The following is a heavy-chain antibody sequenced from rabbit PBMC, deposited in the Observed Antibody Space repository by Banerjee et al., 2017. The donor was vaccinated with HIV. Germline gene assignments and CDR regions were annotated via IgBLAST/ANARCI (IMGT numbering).Heavy chain of an antibody. J-gene: IGHJ4*01. CDR3: ARDPYAGSIPFNL. D-gene: IGHD4-2*01. V-gene: IGHV1S45*01. CDR2: IDTGDGNT. CDR1: GIDFSSYYY. Sequence: QEQLVESGGGLVKPGGTLTLTCKASGIDFSSYYYMCWVRQAPGKGLEWIGCIDTGDGNTYYASWAKGRFTISKTSSTTVTLQMTSLTAADTATYFCARDPYAGSIPFNLWGPGT.